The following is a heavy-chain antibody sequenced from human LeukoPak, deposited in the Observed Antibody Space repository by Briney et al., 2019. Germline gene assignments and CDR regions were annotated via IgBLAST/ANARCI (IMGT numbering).Heavy chain of an antibody. CDR2: IIAYNGNT. V-gene: IGHV1-18*01. Sequence: ASVKVSCKASGYTFTSYGISWVRQAPGQGHERMGWIIAYNGNTNYAQKLQGRVTMTTDTSTSTAYMELSSLRSEDTAVYYCARKSGSYIDYWGQGTLVTVSS. CDR1: GYTFTSYG. D-gene: IGHD1-26*01. CDR3: ARKSGSYIDY. J-gene: IGHJ4*02.